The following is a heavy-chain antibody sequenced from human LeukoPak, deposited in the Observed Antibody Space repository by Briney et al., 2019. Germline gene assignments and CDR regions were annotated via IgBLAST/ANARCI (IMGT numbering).Heavy chain of an antibody. Sequence: GGSLRLSCAASGFTFSSYAMSGVRQAPGKGLEWDSGISGSGGSTYNAESVKGRFTISRDNSKNTLYLQMNSLRAEDTAVYYCAKDRRSWYGVSDFDYWGQGTLVTVSS. CDR3: AKDRRSWYGVSDFDY. CDR1: GFTFSSYA. V-gene: IGHV3-23*01. D-gene: IGHD6-13*01. CDR2: ISGSGGST. J-gene: IGHJ4*02.